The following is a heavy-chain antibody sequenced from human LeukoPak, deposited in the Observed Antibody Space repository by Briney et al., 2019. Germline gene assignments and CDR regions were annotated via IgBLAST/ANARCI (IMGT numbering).Heavy chain of an antibody. CDR1: GGTFSSYV. Sequence: RASVKGSCKASGGTFSSYVINWVRQAPGQGLEGMGGILPIFGTAIYAQHFQGRLTITADESTNSAYMELNRLRSDDTAVYYCARAEDQGRYFDWLPGFDPWGQGTLVTVSS. D-gene: IGHD3-9*01. J-gene: IGHJ5*02. V-gene: IGHV1-69*13. CDR2: ILPIFGTA. CDR3: ARAEDQGRYFDWLPGFDP.